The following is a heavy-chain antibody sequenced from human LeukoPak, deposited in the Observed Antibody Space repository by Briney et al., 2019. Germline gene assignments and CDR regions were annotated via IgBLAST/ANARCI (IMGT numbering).Heavy chain of an antibody. D-gene: IGHD2-2*01. CDR2: ISAAGTT. J-gene: IGHJ4*02. Sequence: SETLSLNCTVAVGSISSGGYYWSWIRQPPGKGLEWIAYISAAGTTFYNPSLKSRVTISLDRSKNQFSLNLTSITAANTAVYYCAGQNVPTPHDYWGQGTQVTVSS. CDR3: AGQNVPTPHDY. V-gene: IGHV4-30-2*01. CDR1: VGSISSGGYY.